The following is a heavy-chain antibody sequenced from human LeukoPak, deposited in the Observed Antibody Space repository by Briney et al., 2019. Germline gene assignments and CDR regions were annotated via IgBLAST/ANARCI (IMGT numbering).Heavy chain of an antibody. CDR2: ISGSDGTT. J-gene: IGHJ4*02. CDR3: AKVYDSSGYYPLDY. D-gene: IGHD3-22*01. V-gene: IGHV3-23*01. Sequence: GRSLRLSCAASGFTFSSYAMHWVRQAPGKGLEWVSAISGSDGTTYYADSVKGRFTISRDNSKNTLYVQMNSLRAEDTAVYYCAKVYDSSGYYPLDYWGQGTLVTVSS. CDR1: GFTFSSYA.